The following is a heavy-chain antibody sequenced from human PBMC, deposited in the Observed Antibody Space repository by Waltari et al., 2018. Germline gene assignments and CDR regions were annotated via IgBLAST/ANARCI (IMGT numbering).Heavy chain of an antibody. V-gene: IGHV4-59*01. J-gene: IGHJ4*02. D-gene: IGHD2-8*01. CDR3: ARYHCTSGVCQHFDY. Sequence: QVHLQESGPGLVKPSETLSLTCTVSRGSIIGFYWSWIRQPQGKGLEWIGSILYSGTTVYSPSLESRVTMSVDMSKNQFSLELGSVTAADTAVYHCARYHCTSGVCQHFDYWGQGILVTVSS. CDR1: RGSIIGFY. CDR2: ILYSGTT.